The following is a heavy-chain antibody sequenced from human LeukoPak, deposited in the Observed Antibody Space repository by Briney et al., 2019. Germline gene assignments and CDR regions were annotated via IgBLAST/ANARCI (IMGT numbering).Heavy chain of an antibody. CDR3: ACRQLVGATAFDI. J-gene: IGHJ3*02. Sequence: SVKVSCKASGGTFSSYAISRVRQAPGQGLEWMGGIIPIFGTANYAQKFQGRVTITADKSTSTAYMELSSLRSEDTAVYYCACRQLVGATAFDIWGQGTMVTVSS. D-gene: IGHD1-26*01. CDR2: IIPIFGTA. CDR1: GGTFSSYA. V-gene: IGHV1-69*06.